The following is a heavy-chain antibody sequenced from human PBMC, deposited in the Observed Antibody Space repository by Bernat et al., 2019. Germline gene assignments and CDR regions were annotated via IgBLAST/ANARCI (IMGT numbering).Heavy chain of an antibody. D-gene: IGHD3-10*01. CDR1: GFTFSSYD. CDR3: AREAQGNWYFDL. V-gene: IGHV3-13*04. J-gene: IGHJ2*01. Sequence: EVQLVESGGGFVQPGGSLRLSCAASGFTFSSYDMHWVRQATGKGLEWVSAIGTAGDTYYPGSVKGRFTISRENAKNSLYLQMNSLRAGDTAVYYCAREAQGNWYFDLWGRGTLVTVSS. CDR2: IGTAGDT.